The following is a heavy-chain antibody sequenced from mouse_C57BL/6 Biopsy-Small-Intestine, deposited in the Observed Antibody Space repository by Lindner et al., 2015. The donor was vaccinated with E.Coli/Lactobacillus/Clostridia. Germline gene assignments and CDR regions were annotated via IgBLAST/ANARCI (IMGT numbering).Heavy chain of an antibody. D-gene: IGHD4-1*01. CDR2: INPGTGGT. V-gene: IGHV1-54*01. Sequence: VQLQESGAELVRPRTSVKVSCKASGYAFSNFLIEWIKQRPGQGLEWIGVINPGTGGTDYNEKFKGKATLTADKSSSTAYMQLSSLTSEDSAVYFCASWGNFDYWGQGTSLTVSS. J-gene: IGHJ2*02. CDR1: GYAFSNFL. CDR3: ASWGNFDY.